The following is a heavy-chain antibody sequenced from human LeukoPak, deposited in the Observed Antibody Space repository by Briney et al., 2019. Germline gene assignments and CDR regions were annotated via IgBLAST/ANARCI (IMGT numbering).Heavy chain of an antibody. CDR2: ISVGSNYI. V-gene: IGHV3-21*01. CDR1: GYTFSSYS. D-gene: IGHD3-22*01. CDR3: ARLRRNSDRSGYYYYYDY. J-gene: IGHJ4*02. Sequence: PGGSVTLSCAASGYTFSSYSINWVRQAPGKGLEWVSSISVGSNYIYYADSVRGRFSIPRDDARNSLYLQMDSLRGDDTAVYYCARLRRNSDRSGYYYYYDYWGQGTLVTVSS.